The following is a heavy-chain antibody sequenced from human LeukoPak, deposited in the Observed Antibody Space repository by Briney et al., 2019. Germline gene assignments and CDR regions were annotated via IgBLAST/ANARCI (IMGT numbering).Heavy chain of an antibody. D-gene: IGHD2-15*01. CDR2: ITGTGGR. CDR3: AKDYCRDGNCPFPFLDS. V-gene: IGHV3-23*01. J-gene: IGHJ4*02. CDR1: GFTLTNHG. Sequence: PGGSLRLSCAVSGFTLTNHGVSWVRQAPGKELEWVSIITGTGGRYYGDSVKGRFILSRDNSKNTVYMQMSSLRAEDTATYYCAKDYCRDGNCPFPFLDSWGQGTLVTVSS.